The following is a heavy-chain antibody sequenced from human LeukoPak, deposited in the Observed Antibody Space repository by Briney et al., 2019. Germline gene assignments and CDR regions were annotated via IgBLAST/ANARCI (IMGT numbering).Heavy chain of an antibody. J-gene: IGHJ6*03. CDR1: GFTLPTYW. Sequence: GGSLRLSCAASGFTLPTYWMHWVRQAPGEGLEWVARINGDGSATHYADSVKGRFTISRDNAKNTLYLQMNSLRAEDTAVYYCAKSSTFYYYYSMDVWGKGTTVTVSS. V-gene: IGHV3-74*01. CDR3: AKSSTFYYYYSMDV. CDR2: INGDGSAT.